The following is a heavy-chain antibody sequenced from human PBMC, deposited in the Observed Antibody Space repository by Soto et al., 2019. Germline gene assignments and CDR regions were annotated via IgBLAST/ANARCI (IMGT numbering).Heavy chain of an antibody. J-gene: IGHJ3*02. CDR1: GFTFSSYW. V-gene: IGHV3-74*01. D-gene: IGHD6-13*01. CDR2: MNNDGSYT. CDR3: VRGGYMHACDI. Sequence: GGSLRLSCAASGFTFSSYWMYWVSQAPGKGLEWVSHMNNDGSYTIYAESVKGRFTFSRDNAKNTLYLQMNSLRAEDTAVYYCVRGGYMHACDIWGQGTMVTVSS.